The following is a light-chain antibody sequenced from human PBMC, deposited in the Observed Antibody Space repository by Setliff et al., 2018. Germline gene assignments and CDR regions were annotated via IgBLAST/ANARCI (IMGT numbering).Light chain of an antibody. CDR2: EVS. V-gene: IGLV2-8*01. CDR1: SSDVGGINH. Sequence: QSALAQPPSASGSPGQSVTISCTRTSSDVGGINHVSWYQQHPGKAPRLMIFEVSKRPSGVPDRFSGSKSGNTASLTVSGLQAEDEADYYCSSYAGNYIYVFGTGTTVTV. J-gene: IGLJ1*01. CDR3: SSYAGNYIYV.